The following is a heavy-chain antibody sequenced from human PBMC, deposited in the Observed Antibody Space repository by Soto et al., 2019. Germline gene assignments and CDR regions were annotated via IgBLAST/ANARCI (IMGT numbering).Heavy chain of an antibody. D-gene: IGHD2-8*02. CDR1: GFTCSSYD. CDR2: ILVGGST. CDR3: AKATATGGGEFDI. J-gene: IGHJ3*02. Sequence: GRSLRLSCAASGFTCSSYDMSWVRQAPGKGLEWVSTILVGGSTHYPDSVKGRFTISRDNSKNTVFLQMNSLTAGDTAVYYCAKATATGGGEFDICGQGTMVT. V-gene: IGHV3-23*01.